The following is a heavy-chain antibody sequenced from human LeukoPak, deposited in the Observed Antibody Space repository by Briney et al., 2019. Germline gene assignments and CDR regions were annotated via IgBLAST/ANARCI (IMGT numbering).Heavy chain of an antibody. CDR3: ARFEDDGDYFDY. D-gene: IGHD2-15*01. Sequence: GGPLRPSCAASGLTFSNTWMTWVRQSPGKGLEWVAIIKQDRSQKYYVDSVKGRFTISRDNAKDSLYLQMNSLRAEDTAVYYCARFEDDGDYFDYWGQGTLVTVSS. CDR2: IKQDRSQK. V-gene: IGHV3-7*01. CDR1: GLTFSNTW. J-gene: IGHJ4*02.